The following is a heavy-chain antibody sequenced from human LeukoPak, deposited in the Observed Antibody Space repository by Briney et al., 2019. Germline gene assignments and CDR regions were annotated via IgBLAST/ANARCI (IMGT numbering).Heavy chain of an antibody. D-gene: IGHD3-22*01. V-gene: IGHV3-48*01. J-gene: IGHJ4*02. Sequence: GGSLRLSCAASGFTFSSYWMSWVRQAPGKGLEWVSYISSSSGTIYYADSVKGRFTISRDNAKNSLYLQMNSLRAEDTAVYYCAKGGYYDSSGYYPPWGYFDYWGQGTLVTVSS. CDR3: AKGGYYDSSGYYPPWGYFDY. CDR1: GFTFSSYW. CDR2: ISSSSGTI.